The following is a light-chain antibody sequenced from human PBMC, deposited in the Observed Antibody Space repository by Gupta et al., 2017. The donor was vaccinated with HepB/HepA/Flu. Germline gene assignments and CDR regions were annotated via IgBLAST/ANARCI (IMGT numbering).Light chain of an antibody. CDR1: QSVSSTY. CDR3: QQYIISPYT. V-gene: IGKV3-20*01. J-gene: IGKJ2*01. Sequence: EIVLTQSPGSLSLSPGERVTLSCRASQSVSSTYLAWYQHKPGQAPRLLIYGASSRATDIPDRFTGSGSGTDFTLTISRLEPEDCAVYCCQQYIISPYTFGQGTKLEIK. CDR2: GAS.